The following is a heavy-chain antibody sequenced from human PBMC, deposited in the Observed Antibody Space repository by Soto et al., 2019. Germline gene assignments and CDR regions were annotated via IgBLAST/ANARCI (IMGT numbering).Heavy chain of an antibody. V-gene: IGHV3-73*02. J-gene: IGHJ6*02. CDR1: GFTFSVSA. CDR3: ARIEYGLDV. D-gene: IGHD6-6*01. Sequence: EVQLLQSWGGRVQPGGSLKLSFEASGFTFSVSAIHWGRLASGKGLEWVGRIRTRKNRYVTTYAASVKGRFSLSRDDSTNKAYLQMNSLKTEATAVSYCARIEYGLDVWGHGTTFIVS. CDR2: IRTRKNRYVT.